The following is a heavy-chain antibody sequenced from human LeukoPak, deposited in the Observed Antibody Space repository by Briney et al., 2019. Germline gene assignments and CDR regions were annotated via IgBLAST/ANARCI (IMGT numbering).Heavy chain of an antibody. V-gene: IGHV3-9*01. CDR2: ISWNSGSI. J-gene: IGHJ3*02. Sequence: GGSLRLSCAASGFTFDDYAMHWVRQAPGKGLEWVSGISWNSGSIGYADSVKGRFTVSRDNAKNSLYLQMNSLRAEDTALYYCASREAFDIWGQGTMVTVSS. CDR3: ASREAFDI. D-gene: IGHD1-26*01. CDR1: GFTFDDYA.